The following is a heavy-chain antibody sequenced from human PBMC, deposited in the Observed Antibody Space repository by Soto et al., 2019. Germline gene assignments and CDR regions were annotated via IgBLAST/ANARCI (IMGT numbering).Heavy chain of an antibody. Sequence: QVQLVQSGAEVKKPGASVKVSCKASGYTFTGYYMHWVRQAPGQGLEWMGWINPNSGGTNYAQKFQGWVTMTRDTSISTAYIELSRLRSDDTAVYYCARAVGGYCSGGSCFRAAFDIWGQGTMVTVSS. D-gene: IGHD2-15*01. CDR1: GYTFTGYY. V-gene: IGHV1-2*04. CDR2: INPNSGGT. J-gene: IGHJ3*02. CDR3: ARAVGGYCSGGSCFRAAFDI.